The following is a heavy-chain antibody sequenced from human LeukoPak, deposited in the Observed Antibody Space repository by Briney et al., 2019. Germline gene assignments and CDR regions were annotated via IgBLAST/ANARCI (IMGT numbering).Heavy chain of an antibody. J-gene: IGHJ6*03. V-gene: IGHV4-34*01. Sequence: SETLSLTCAVYGGSFSGYSWSWIRQPPGKGLEWIGEINHSGSTNYNPSLKSRVTISVDTSKNQFSLKLSSVTAADTAVYYCARAPLSVRFLEWLSPYDLYYYMDVWGKGTTVTVSS. CDR2: INHSGST. CDR1: GGSFSGYS. D-gene: IGHD3-3*01. CDR3: ARAPLSVRFLEWLSPYDLYYYMDV.